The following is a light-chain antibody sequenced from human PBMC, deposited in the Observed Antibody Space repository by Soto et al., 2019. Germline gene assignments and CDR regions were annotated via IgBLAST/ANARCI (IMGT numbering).Light chain of an antibody. V-gene: IGLV1-44*01. Sequence: SVLTQPPSASGTPGQRVTMSGSGSASNIGANYVSLYQQLPGAAPRLLIYGNDLRPSGVPDRFSAFKSGTSASLAISALRSEDEADYFCAAWHDGRDVHFVFGSGTKVTVL. J-gene: IGLJ1*01. CDR3: AAWHDGRDVHFV. CDR1: ASNIGANY. CDR2: GND.